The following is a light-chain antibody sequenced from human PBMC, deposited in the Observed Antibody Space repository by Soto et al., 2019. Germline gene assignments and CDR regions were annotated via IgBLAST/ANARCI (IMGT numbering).Light chain of an antibody. Sequence: EIVLTQSPATLSLSPGERAALSCRASQSVTKSLAWYQQKPVQAPRLLIFATSHRATDIPTRFSGSGSETDFTRTISSLEPEDFAVYYCQQRSDWPPSLTFGGGTKVEIK. CDR2: ATS. J-gene: IGKJ4*01. V-gene: IGKV3-11*01. CDR1: QSVTKS. CDR3: QQRSDWPPSLT.